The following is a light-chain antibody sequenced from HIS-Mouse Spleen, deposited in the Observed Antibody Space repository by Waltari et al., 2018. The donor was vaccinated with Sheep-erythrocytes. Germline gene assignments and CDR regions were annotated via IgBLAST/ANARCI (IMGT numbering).Light chain of an antibody. CDR2: AAS. J-gene: IGKJ2*01. V-gene: IGKV1D-8*02. CDR3: QQYYSFPYT. CDR1: QGLSSY. Sequence: AIWMTQSPSLLPASTGDRVTISCRMRQGLSSYLAWYQQKPGKAPELLIYAASTLQIGVPSRFSGSGSGTDFTLAISCLQSEDFATYYCQQYYSFPYTFGQGTKLEIK.